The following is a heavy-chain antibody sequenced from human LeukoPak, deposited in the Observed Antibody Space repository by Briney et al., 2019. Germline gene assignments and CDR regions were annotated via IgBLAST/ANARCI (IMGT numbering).Heavy chain of an antibody. D-gene: IGHD6-6*01. CDR3: ARAQLTIAARLGWFDP. CDR1: GFPFSDYY. Sequence: GGSLRLSCAASGFPFSDYYMNWVRQAPGKGLEWVSAISSSSTYIYYADSVKGRFTISRDNAKNSLYLQMNSLRAEDTAVYYCARAQLTIAARLGWFDPWGQGTLVTVSS. J-gene: IGHJ5*02. V-gene: IGHV3-21*01. CDR2: ISSSSTYI.